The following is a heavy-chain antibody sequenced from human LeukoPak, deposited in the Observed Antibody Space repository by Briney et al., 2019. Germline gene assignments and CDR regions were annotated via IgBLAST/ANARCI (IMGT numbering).Heavy chain of an antibody. D-gene: IGHD5-24*01. CDR1: GFTFSSYR. V-gene: IGHV3-21*01. J-gene: IGHJ4*02. CDR3: AREADDGVYYFDY. CDR2: ISAGSRHI. Sequence: GGSLRLSCAASGFTFSSYRMDWVRQAPGKGLEWVSVISAGSRHIYYADSVRGRFTISRDDAKNSLYLQMNSLRAEDTAVYYCAREADDGVYYFDYWGQGTLVTVSS.